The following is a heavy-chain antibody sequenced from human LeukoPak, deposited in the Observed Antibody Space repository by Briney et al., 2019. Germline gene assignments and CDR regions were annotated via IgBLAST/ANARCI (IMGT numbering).Heavy chain of an antibody. J-gene: IGHJ4*02. CDR2: LSWIIGRI. D-gene: IGHD3-22*01. CDR3: AKGEDYYDSSGYGRY. Sequence: GGSLSLSCLACVLTFVDYARHWVGQPPGRGGDGVALLSWIIGRIGYTDSAKGRFTISRDNAKNSLYLQMSRLRAEDTALYYCAKGEDYYDSSGYGRYWGQGTLVTVSS. CDR1: VLTFVDYA. V-gene: IGHV3-9*01.